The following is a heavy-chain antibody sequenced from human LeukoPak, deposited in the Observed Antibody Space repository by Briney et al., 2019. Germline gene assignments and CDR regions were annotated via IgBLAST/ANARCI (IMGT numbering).Heavy chain of an antibody. CDR1: GGSISSISSNNYH. D-gene: IGHD4-23*01. CDR2: IYYSGST. V-gene: IGHV4-39*02. J-gene: IGHJ6*02. Sequence: PSETLSLTCIVSGGSISSISSNNYHWGWIRQPPGKGLEWIGSIYYSGSTYYNPSLKSRVTISVDTSKNQFSLKLSSVTAADTALYYCAREMGVVTAHGIDVWGQGTAVTVSS. CDR3: AREMGVVTAHGIDV.